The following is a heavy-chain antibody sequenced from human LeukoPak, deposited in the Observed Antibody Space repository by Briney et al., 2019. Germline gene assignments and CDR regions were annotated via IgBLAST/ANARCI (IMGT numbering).Heavy chain of an antibody. CDR1: GFTFSSYA. CDR3: AKTNHWYSSGSYSYGMDV. CDR2: ISGSGGST. Sequence: GGSLRLSCTASGFTFSSYAMSWVRQAPGKGLEWVSAISGSGGSTYYADSVKGRFTISRDNSKNTLYLQMNSLRAEDTAVYYCAKTNHWYSSGSYSYGMDVWGQGTTVTVSS. J-gene: IGHJ6*02. D-gene: IGHD6-19*01. V-gene: IGHV3-23*01.